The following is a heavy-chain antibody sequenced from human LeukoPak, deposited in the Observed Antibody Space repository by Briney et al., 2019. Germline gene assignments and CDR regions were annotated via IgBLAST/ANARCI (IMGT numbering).Heavy chain of an antibody. CDR1: GDSVSSGTYY. CDR3: AREGWGYYFDF. Sequence: SETLSLTCTVSGDSVSSGTYYWSWIRQPPGKGLEWIGYIYYTGTTNYNPSLKSRLTISVDTSKNQFSLNLSSVTSADTAVYYCAREGWGYYFDFWGQGTLVTVSS. D-gene: IGHD7-27*01. CDR2: IYYTGTT. V-gene: IGHV4-61*01. J-gene: IGHJ4*02.